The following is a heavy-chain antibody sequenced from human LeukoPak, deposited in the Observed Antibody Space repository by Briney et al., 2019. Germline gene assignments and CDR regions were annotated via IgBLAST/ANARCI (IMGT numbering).Heavy chain of an antibody. D-gene: IGHD5-18*01. CDR3: AREDTAMAYYYYYMDV. CDR2: IIPIFGTA. CDR1: GGTFSSYA. V-gene: IGHV1-69*05. J-gene: IGHJ6*03. Sequence: GASVKVSCKASGGTFSSYAISWVRQAPGQGLEWMGRIIPIFGTANYAQKFQGRVTITTDESTSTAYIELSSLRSEDRAVYYCAREDTAMAYYYYYMDVWGKGTTVTVSS.